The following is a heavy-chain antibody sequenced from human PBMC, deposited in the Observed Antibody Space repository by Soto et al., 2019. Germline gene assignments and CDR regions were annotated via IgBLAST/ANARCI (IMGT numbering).Heavy chain of an antibody. CDR3: ARLFVYGSWRRGKKNYYYYYMDV. CDR2: MNPNSGNT. CDR1: GYTFTSYD. V-gene: IGHV1-8*01. Sequence: GASVKVSCKASGYTFTSYDINWVRQATGQGLEWMGWMNPNSGNTGYAQKFQGRVTMTRNTSISTAYMELSSLRSEDTAVYYCARLFVYGSWRRGKKNYYYYYMDVWGKGTTVTVSS. D-gene: IGHD3-10*01. J-gene: IGHJ6*03.